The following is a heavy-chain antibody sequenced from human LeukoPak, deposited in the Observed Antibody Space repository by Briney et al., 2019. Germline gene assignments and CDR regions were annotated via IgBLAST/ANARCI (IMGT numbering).Heavy chain of an antibody. J-gene: IGHJ3*02. CDR1: GFTFSSYW. V-gene: IGHV3-74*01. D-gene: IGHD1-26*01. CDR2: INSDGSST. CDR3: ARGTGYSVFDI. Sequence: GGSLRLSCAASGFTFSSYWMNWVRHAPGKGLVWVSRINSDGSSTSYADSVKGRFTISRDNDKNTLYLQMNSLRVEDTAVYYCARGTGYSVFDIWGQGTMVTVSS.